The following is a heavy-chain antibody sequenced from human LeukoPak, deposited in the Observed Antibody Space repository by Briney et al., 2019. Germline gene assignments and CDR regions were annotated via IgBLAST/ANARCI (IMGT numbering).Heavy chain of an antibody. CDR1: GGSISGWY. Sequence: SETLSLTCTVAGGSISGWYWSWLRQPPGKGLGWVGYIYGSGNTNYNPSLKSRVTMSIDTSKNQFSLKLTSVTAADTATYYCARETSLAGFASGLGFNYWGQGILVTVSS. J-gene: IGHJ4*02. D-gene: IGHD6-19*01. CDR2: IYGSGNT. V-gene: IGHV4-59*01. CDR3: ARETSLAGFASGLGFNY.